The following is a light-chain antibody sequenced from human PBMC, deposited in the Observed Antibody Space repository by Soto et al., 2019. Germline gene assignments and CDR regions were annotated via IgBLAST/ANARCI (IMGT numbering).Light chain of an antibody. CDR3: QKYNSPPRT. J-gene: IGKJ1*01. CDR2: AAS. Sequence: MQMTQSPSSLSASVGGRVTXTCRASQGISTSPAGYQQKPAELPKLVXYAASILQQGGPPRFSGSGSATDFSRTISSRQPDDVATYFGQKYNSPPRTFGQGTKVDIK. CDR1: QGISTS. V-gene: IGKV1-27*01.